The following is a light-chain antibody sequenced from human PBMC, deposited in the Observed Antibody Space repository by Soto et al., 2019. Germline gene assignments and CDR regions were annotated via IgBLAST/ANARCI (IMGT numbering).Light chain of an antibody. CDR2: EVS. V-gene: IGKV2-30*02. CDR1: ESLIHSDGSTY. Sequence: DVVLTQSPLSLPVTLGQPASISCRSSESLIHSDGSTYLSWFQQRPGQSPRRLIYEVSDRDSGVPDRLSGSGSGTEFTLKISRGEAEDGGVYYCMQGTHWPWTFSQGTEVEIK. J-gene: IGKJ1*01. CDR3: MQGTHWPWT.